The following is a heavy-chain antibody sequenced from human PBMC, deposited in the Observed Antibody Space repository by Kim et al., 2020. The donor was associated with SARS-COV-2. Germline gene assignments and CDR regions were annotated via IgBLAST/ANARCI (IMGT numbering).Heavy chain of an antibody. J-gene: IGHJ5*02. V-gene: IGHV3-7*01. CDR2: IKQDGSEK. CDR3: SSRPA. Sequence: GGSLRLSCAASGFTFSGYWMTWVRQAPGKGLEWVANIKQDGSEKHYVDSVKGRFTISRDNAKNSLYLQMNSLRTEDTAVYYCSSRPACGQGTLVTGSS. CDR1: GFTFSGYW.